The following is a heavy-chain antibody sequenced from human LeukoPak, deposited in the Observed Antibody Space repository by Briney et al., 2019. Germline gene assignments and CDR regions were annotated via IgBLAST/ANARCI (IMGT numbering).Heavy chain of an antibody. V-gene: IGHV1-69*01. Sequence: GSSVKVSCKASGGTFSSYAISWVRQAPGQGLEWMGGIIPIFGTANYAQKFQGRVTITADESTSTAYMELSSLRSEDTAVYYCARGDHYDFWSGYLDYWGQGTLVTVSS. CDR1: GGTFSSYA. CDR2: IIPIFGTA. CDR3: ARGDHYDFWSGYLDY. J-gene: IGHJ4*02. D-gene: IGHD3-3*01.